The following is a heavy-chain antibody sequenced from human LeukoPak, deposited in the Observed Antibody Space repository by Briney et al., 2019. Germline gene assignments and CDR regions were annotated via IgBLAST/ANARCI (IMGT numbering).Heavy chain of an antibody. CDR2: IKQDGSGK. D-gene: IGHD3-16*01. CDR1: GFTFTTYW. Sequence: PGGSLRLSCAASGFTFTTYWMSWVRKAPGKGLEWVANIKQDGSGKYYVDSVKGRFIISRDNAISSLYLQLNSLRAEDTAVYYCARGGGNFDYWGQGTLVTVSS. J-gene: IGHJ4*02. CDR3: ARGGGNFDY. V-gene: IGHV3-7*01.